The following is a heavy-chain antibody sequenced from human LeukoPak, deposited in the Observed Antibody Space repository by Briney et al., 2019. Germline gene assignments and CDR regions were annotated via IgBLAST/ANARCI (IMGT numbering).Heavy chain of an antibody. D-gene: IGHD4-17*01. CDR2: ISYDGSNK. V-gene: IGHV3-30*18. CDR1: GFTFSSYG. Sequence: PGRSLRLSCAASGFTFSSYGMHWVRQAPGEGLEWVAVISYDGSNKYYADSVKGRFTISRDNSKNTLYLQMNSLRAEDTAVYYCAKVYGDYVYYYYGMDVWGQGTTVTVSS. J-gene: IGHJ6*02. CDR3: AKVYGDYVYYYYGMDV.